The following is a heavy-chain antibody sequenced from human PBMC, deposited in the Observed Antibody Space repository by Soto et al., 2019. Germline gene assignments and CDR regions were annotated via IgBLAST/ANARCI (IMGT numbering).Heavy chain of an antibody. CDR2: ISSSSSYI. D-gene: IGHD5-12*01. J-gene: IGHJ6*02. CDR3: ARDSLREATITSYYYYYGMDV. Sequence: GGSLRLSCAASGFTFSSYSMNWVRQAPGKGLEWVSSISSSSSYIYYADSVKGRFTISRDNAKNSLYLQMNSLRAEDTAVYYCARDSLREATITSYYYYYGMDVWGQGTTVTVSS. CDR1: GFTFSSYS. V-gene: IGHV3-21*01.